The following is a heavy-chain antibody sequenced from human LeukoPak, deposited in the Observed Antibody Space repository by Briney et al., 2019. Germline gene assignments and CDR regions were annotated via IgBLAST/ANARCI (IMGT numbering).Heavy chain of an antibody. CDR1: GYSIRNGYS. J-gene: IGHJ3*02. D-gene: IGHD3-16*01. CDR3: ARFDYVWETHGMDAFDM. V-gene: IGHV4-38-2*01. Sequence: PSQTLSLTCGVSGYSIRNGYSWDWIRQAPRKGLEWIGSINHGGSTTYNPSLTSRVTISLVTSKNAFSLTLRSVTAADTAVYYCARFDYVWETHGMDAFDMWGHGTMVTVSP. CDR2: INHGGST.